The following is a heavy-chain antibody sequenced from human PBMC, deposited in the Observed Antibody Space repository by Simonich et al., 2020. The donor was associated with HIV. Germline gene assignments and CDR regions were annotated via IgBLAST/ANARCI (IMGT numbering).Heavy chain of an antibody. D-gene: IGHD5-12*01. Sequence: IQSRVTISVDTSKNQFSLKLTSVTAADTAVYYCARQSGYVDAFDTWGQGTMVTVSS. J-gene: IGHJ3*02. V-gene: IGHV4-39*01. CDR3: ARQSGYVDAFDT.